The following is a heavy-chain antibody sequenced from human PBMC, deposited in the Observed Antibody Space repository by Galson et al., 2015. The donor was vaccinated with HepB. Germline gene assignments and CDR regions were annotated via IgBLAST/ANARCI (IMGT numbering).Heavy chain of an antibody. D-gene: IGHD6-13*01. CDR1: GFTFSSYG. Sequence: SLRLSCAASGFTFSSYGMHWVCQAPGKGLEWVAVIWYDGSNKYYADSVKGRFTISRDNSKNTLYLQMNSLRAEDTAVYYCARETGYSSSWYHIDYWGQGTLVTVSS. V-gene: IGHV3-33*01. CDR2: IWYDGSNK. J-gene: IGHJ4*02. CDR3: ARETGYSSSWYHIDY.